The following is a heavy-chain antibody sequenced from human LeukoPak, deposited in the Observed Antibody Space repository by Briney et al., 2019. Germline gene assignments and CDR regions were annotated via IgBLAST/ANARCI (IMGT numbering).Heavy chain of an antibody. CDR1: GFTVSGDY. D-gene: IGHD3-3*01. J-gene: IGHJ5*02. CDR3: ARHDWFDP. V-gene: IGHV3-53*01. Sequence: GGSLRLSCAASGFTVSGDYMSWVRQAPGKGLEWVSVIYTGGSTYYADSVKGRSTISRDNSKNTLYLQMNSLRVEDTAVYYCARHDWFDPWGQGTLVTVSS. CDR2: IYTGGST.